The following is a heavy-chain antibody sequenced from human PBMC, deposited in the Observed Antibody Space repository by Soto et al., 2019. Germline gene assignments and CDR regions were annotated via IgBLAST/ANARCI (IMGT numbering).Heavy chain of an antibody. CDR3: TRESGYYDSSGYSFDY. J-gene: IGHJ4*02. V-gene: IGHV3-49*04. D-gene: IGHD3-22*01. Sequence: GGSLILSCTASGFTFGDYAMSWVRQAPGKGLEWVGFIRSKAYGGTTEYAASVKGRFTISRDDSKSIAYLQMNSLKTEDTAVYYCTRESGYYDSSGYSFDYWGQGTLVTVSS. CDR2: IRSKAYGGTT. CDR1: GFTFGDYA.